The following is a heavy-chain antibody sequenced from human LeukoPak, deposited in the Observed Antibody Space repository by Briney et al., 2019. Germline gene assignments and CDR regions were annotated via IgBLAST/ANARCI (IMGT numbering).Heavy chain of an antibody. CDR1: GGSITDYH. J-gene: IGHJ4*02. V-gene: IGHV4-59*01. CDR2: IYNRGST. Sequence: LSLTCTVSGGSITDYHWSWIRQPPGKGLEYLGYIYNRGSTFYNPSLKSRVTISTDTSKKQFSLKLSSVTAADTAVYYCARDRVRGNSNPYFDYWGQGTLVTVSS. D-gene: IGHD4-11*01. CDR3: ARDRVRGNSNPYFDY.